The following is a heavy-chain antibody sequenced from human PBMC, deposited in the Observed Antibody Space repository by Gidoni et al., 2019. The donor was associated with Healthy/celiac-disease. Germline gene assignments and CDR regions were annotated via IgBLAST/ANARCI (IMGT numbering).Heavy chain of an antibody. CDR1: GFTFSNAW. CDR3: TTDLSGYDGGSVGDY. Sequence: EVQLVESGGGLVKPGGSLRLSCAASGFTFSNAWMSWVRQAPGKGLEWVGRIKSKTDGGTTDYAAPVKGRFTISRDDSKNTLYLQMNSLKTEDTAVYYCTTDLSGYDGGSVGDYWGQGTLVTVSS. V-gene: IGHV3-15*01. D-gene: IGHD5-12*01. J-gene: IGHJ4*02. CDR2: IKSKTDGGTT.